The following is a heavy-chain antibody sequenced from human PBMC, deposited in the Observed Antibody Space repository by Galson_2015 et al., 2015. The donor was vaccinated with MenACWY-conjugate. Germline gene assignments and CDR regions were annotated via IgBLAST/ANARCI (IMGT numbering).Heavy chain of an antibody. CDR3: AGSTTNYYYGLDV. CDR2: ISGSGNTI. Sequence: SLRLSCAASSLTFTSYSMTWVRLPPGKGLEWISYISGSGNTIHYADSVRGRFTVSRDNVKTSLYLTVSSLTADDTAVYFCAGSTTNYYYGLDVWGPGTTVTVSS. D-gene: IGHD2/OR15-2a*01. J-gene: IGHJ6*02. CDR1: SLTFTSYS. V-gene: IGHV3-48*04.